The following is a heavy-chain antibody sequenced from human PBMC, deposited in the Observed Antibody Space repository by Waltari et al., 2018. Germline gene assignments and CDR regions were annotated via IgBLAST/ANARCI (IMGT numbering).Heavy chain of an antibody. D-gene: IGHD3-22*01. J-gene: IGHJ6*03. CDR3: ARGIVVDDTPPSYYYYMDV. CDR1: GGTFSSYA. Sequence: QVQLVQSGAEVKKPGSSVKVSCQASGGTFSSYAIRWVRQAPGPGLEWMGGIIPIFGTANYAQKFQGRVTITTDESTSTAYMELSSLRSEDTAVYYCARGIVVDDTPPSYYYYMDVWGKGTTVTVSS. V-gene: IGHV1-69*05. CDR2: IIPIFGTA.